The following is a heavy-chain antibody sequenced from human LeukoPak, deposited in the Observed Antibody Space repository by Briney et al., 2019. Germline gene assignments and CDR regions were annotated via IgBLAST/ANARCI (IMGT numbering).Heavy chain of an antibody. J-gene: IGHJ3*02. V-gene: IGHV4-30-2*01. D-gene: IGHD3-22*01. Sequence: PSETLSLTCAVSGGSISSGGYSWSWIRQPPGKGLEWIGYIYHSGSTYYNPSLKSRVTISVDRSKNQFSLKLSSVTAADTAVYYCARAWDSSGYGNAFDIWGQGTMVTVSS. CDR1: GGSISSGGYS. CDR3: ARAWDSSGYGNAFDI. CDR2: IYHSGST.